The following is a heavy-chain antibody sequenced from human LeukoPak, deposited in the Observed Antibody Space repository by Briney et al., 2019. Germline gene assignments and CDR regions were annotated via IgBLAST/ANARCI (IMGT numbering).Heavy chain of an antibody. CDR2: INPNSGGT. J-gene: IGHJ5*02. CDR1: GYTFTGYY. D-gene: IGHD2/OR15-2a*01. CDR3: AGAFYAAGWFDP. Sequence: ASVKVSCKASGYTFTGYYMHWVRQAPGQGLEWMGWINPNSGGTNYAQKFQGRVTMTRDTSISTAYMELSRLRSDDTDVYYCAGAFYAAGWFDPWGQGTLVTVSS. V-gene: IGHV1-2*02.